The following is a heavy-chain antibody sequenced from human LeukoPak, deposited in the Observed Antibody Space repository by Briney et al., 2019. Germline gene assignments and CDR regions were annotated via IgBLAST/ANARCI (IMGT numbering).Heavy chain of an antibody. CDR2: ISYDGSNK. D-gene: IGHD6-13*01. J-gene: IGHJ4*02. V-gene: IGHV3-30*04. CDR1: GFTFSSYA. Sequence: GGSLRLSCAASGFTFSSYAMHWVRQAPGKGLEWVAVISYDGSNKYYAHSVKGRFTISRDNSKNTLYLQMNSLRAEDTAVYYCARGLPGIAAAGSPGDYWGQGTLVTVSS. CDR3: ARGLPGIAAAGSPGDY.